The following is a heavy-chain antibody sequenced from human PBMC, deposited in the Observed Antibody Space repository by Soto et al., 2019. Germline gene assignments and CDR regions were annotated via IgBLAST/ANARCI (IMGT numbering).Heavy chain of an antibody. CDR2: ISGSRGST. CDR3: AKDRYQPVFYGMDV. CDR1: GFTFSSYA. Sequence: EVQLLESGGGLVQPGGSLRLSCAASGFTFSSYAMSWVSQAPGKRLEWVSAISGSRGSTYYADSVKGRFTISRDNSKNTLYLQMNSLRAVDTAVYYCAKDRYQPVFYGMDVWGQGTTVTVSS. D-gene: IGHD2-2*01. J-gene: IGHJ6*02. V-gene: IGHV3-23*01.